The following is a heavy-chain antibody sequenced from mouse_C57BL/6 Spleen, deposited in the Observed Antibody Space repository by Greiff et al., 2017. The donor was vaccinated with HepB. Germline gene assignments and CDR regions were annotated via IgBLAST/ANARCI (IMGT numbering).Heavy chain of an antibody. J-gene: IGHJ3*01. CDR3: ARRDYYYGSSPH. D-gene: IGHD1-1*01. CDR2: IDPSDSYT. V-gene: IGHV1-69*01. CDR1: GYTFTSYW. Sequence: QVQLQQPGAELVMPGASVKLSCKASGYTFTSYWMHWVKQRPGQGLEWIGEIDPSDSYTNYNQKFKGKSTLTVDKSSSTAYMQLSSLTSEDSAVYYCARRDYYYGSSPHWGQGTLVTVSA.